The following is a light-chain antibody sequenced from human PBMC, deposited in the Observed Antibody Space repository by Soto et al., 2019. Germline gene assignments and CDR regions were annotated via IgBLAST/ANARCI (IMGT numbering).Light chain of an antibody. CDR1: QSISTW. CDR2: YAS. CDR3: QQYHSFSQT. Sequence: IQMSPSPSTLSASVGDRVAITCRPSQSISTWLAWYQQKPVKAPKFLIYYASTLESGVPSRFSGSGSGTEFTLTISSLQPDDFATYYCQQYHSFSQTFGQGTKVDI. V-gene: IGKV1-5*01. J-gene: IGKJ1*01.